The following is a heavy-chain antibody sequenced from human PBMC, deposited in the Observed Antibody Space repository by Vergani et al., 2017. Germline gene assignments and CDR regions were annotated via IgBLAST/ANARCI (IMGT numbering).Heavy chain of an antibody. J-gene: IGHJ6*02. Sequence: QVQLQESGPGLVKPSETLSLTCTVSGGSISSYYWSWIRQPPGKGLEWIGYIYYSGSTNYNPSLKSRVTISVDTSKNQFSLKLSSVTAADTAVYYCARMGSGEATVTKNYYYYGMDVWGQGTTVTVS. D-gene: IGHD4-17*01. CDR2: IYYSGST. V-gene: IGHV4-59*12. CDR3: ARMGSGEATVTKNYYYYGMDV. CDR1: GGSISSYY.